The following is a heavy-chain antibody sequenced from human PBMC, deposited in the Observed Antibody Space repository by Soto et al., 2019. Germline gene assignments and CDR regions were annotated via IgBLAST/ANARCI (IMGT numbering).Heavy chain of an antibody. Sequence: GASVKVSCKASGYSFTSYYMHWVRQAPGRGLEWMGIINPSGGSTSYAQKFQGRVTMTRDTSTSTVYMELSSLRSEDTAVYYCARDSGYDSYYHGMDVWGQGTTVTVSS. CDR3: ARDSGYDSYYHGMDV. CDR2: INPSGGST. J-gene: IGHJ6*02. D-gene: IGHD5-12*01. CDR1: GYSFTSYY. V-gene: IGHV1-46*03.